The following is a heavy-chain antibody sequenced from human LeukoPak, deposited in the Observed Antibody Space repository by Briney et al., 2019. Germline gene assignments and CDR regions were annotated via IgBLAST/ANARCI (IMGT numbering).Heavy chain of an antibody. V-gene: IGHV3-23*01. CDR2: ISGSGGST. CDR1: GFTFSSYA. D-gene: IGHD6-13*01. CDR3: ARDGGGRAAGFDY. Sequence: GGSLRLSCAASGFTFSSYAMSWVRQAPGKGLEWVSAISGSGGSTYYADSVKGRFTISRDNSKSTLYLQMNSLRAEDTSIYYCARDGGGRAAGFDYWGQGTLVTVSS. J-gene: IGHJ4*02.